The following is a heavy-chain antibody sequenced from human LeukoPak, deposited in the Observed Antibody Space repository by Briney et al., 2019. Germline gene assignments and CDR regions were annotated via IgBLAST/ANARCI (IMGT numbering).Heavy chain of an antibody. D-gene: IGHD6-19*01. CDR3: ARDKLAVAGTHFFDY. CDR2: ISYDGSNK. CDR1: GFTFSSYA. Sequence: GGSLRLSCAASGFTFSSYAMHWVRQAPGKGLEWVAAISYDGSNKYYADSVKGRFTISRDNSKNTLYLQMNSLRAEDTAVYYCARDKLAVAGTHFFDYWGQGTLVTVSS. J-gene: IGHJ4*02. V-gene: IGHV3-30*04.